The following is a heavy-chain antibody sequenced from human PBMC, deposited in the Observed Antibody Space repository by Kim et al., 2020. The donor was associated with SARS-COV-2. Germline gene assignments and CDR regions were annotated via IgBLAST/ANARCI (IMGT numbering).Heavy chain of an antibody. CDR3: ARREKPTPRDSSGEQFDY. J-gene: IGHJ4*02. D-gene: IGHD3-22*01. Sequence: SETLSLTCAVYGGSFSGYYWSWIRQPPGKGLEWIGEINHSGSTNYNPSLKSRVTISVDTSKNQFSLKLSSVTAADTAVYYCARREKPTPRDSSGEQFDYWGQGTLVTVSS. CDR1: GGSFSGYY. V-gene: IGHV4-34*01. CDR2: INHSGST.